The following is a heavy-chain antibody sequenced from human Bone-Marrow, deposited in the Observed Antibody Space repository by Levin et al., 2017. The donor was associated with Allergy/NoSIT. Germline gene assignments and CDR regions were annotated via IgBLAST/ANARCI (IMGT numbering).Heavy chain of an antibody. D-gene: IGHD3-22*01. V-gene: IGHV3-7*01. Sequence: GGSLRLSCAASAFTYPSYWMTWVRQAPGKGLEWVANIKHDGTEKHYAGSVQGRFTITRDNDKNSLYLQMNSLRVEDTAMYYCVRVSNFFDSSQNIQIGLLDYWGQGTQVTVSS. CDR2: IKHDGTEK. CDR1: AFTYPSYW. J-gene: IGHJ4*02. CDR3: VRVSNFFDSSQNIQIGLLDY.